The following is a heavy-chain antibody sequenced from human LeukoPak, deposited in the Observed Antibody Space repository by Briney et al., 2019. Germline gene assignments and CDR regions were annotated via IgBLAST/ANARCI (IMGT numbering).Heavy chain of an antibody. D-gene: IGHD1-26*01. CDR2: ISWNSGSI. J-gene: IGHJ4*02. CDR1: GFTFDDYA. CDR3: AKRQGVVGPSPDY. Sequence: TGGSLRLSCAASGFTFDDYAMHWVRQAPGKGLEWVSGISWNSGSISYADSVKGRFTISRDNAKNSLYLQMNSLRAEDTALYYCAKRQGVVGPSPDYWGQGTLVTVSS. V-gene: IGHV3-9*01.